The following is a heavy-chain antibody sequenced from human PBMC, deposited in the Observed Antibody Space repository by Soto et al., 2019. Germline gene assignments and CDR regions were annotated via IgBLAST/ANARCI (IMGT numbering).Heavy chain of an antibody. CDR2: ISTSTTTI. D-gene: IGHD4-17*01. V-gene: IGHV3-48*01. Sequence: GGSLRLSCAASGFTFVDYSMNWVRQAPGKGLEWISYISTSTTTIYYADSVKGRFTISRDNAKNSLSLQMNSLRAADTAVYYCAKEMTTIHSNWFDPWGPGTLVTVSS. J-gene: IGHJ5*02. CDR1: GFTFVDYS. CDR3: AKEMTTIHSNWFDP.